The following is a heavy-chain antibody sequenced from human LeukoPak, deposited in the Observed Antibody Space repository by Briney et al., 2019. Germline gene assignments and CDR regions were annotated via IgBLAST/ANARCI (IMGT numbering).Heavy chain of an antibody. CDR1: GFTFSSYS. CDR3: ARDLSYYDFWSGSHPHDAFDI. J-gene: IGHJ3*02. D-gene: IGHD3-3*01. Sequence: GGSLRLSCAASGFTFSSYSMNWVRQAPGKGLEWVSSISSSSSYIYDADSVKGRFTISRDNAKNSLYLQMNSLRAEDTAVYYCARDLSYYDFWSGSHPHDAFDIWGQGTMATVSS. CDR2: ISSSSSYI. V-gene: IGHV3-21*01.